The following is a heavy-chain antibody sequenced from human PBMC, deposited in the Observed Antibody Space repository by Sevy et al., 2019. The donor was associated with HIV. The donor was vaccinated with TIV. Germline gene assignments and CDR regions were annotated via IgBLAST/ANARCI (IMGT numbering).Heavy chain of an antibody. Sequence: GGSLRLSCVASGFTFSNYGTHWVRQAPGKGLEWVAITSYNEDGENYADSVKGRFTISRDNSKNTVYLQMYRLTTEDTGVYYCAKDTGSSGYDHYGLDVWGQWTTVTVSS. CDR3: AKDTGSSGYDHYGLDV. CDR1: GFTFSNYG. CDR2: TSYNEDGE. V-gene: IGHV3-30*18. D-gene: IGHD6-19*01. J-gene: IGHJ6*02.